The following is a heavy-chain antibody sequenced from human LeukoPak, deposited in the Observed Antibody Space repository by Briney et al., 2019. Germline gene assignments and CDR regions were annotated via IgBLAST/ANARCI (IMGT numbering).Heavy chain of an antibody. CDR1: GFTFSSYA. CDR2: ISYDGSNK. J-gene: IGHJ6*02. Sequence: GGSLRLSCAASGFTFSSYAMHWVRQAPGKGLEWVAVISYDGSNKYYADSVKGRFTISRDNAKNSLYLQMNSLRAEDTAVYYCARDVVVPAATGMDVWGQGTTVTVSS. V-gene: IGHV3-30*04. CDR3: ARDVVVPAATGMDV. D-gene: IGHD2-2*01.